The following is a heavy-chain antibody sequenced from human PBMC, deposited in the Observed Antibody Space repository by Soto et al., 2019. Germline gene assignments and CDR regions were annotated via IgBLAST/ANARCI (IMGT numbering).Heavy chain of an antibody. CDR2: INPNSGGT. CDR3: ARASIRGYCSSTSCYQNY. D-gene: IGHD2-2*01. Sequence: GASVKVSCKASGYTFTGYYMHWVRQAPGQGLEWMGWINPNSGGTNYAQKFQGRVTMTRDTSISTAYMELSRLRSDDTAVYYCARASIRGYCSSTSCYQNYWGQGTLVTVSS. J-gene: IGHJ4*02. V-gene: IGHV1-2*02. CDR1: GYTFTGYY.